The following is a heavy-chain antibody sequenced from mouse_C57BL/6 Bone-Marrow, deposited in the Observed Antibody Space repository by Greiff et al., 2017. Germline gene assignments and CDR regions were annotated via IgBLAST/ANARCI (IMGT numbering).Heavy chain of an antibody. J-gene: IGHJ4*01. D-gene: IGHD1-1*01. CDR2: IYPGDGDT. V-gene: IGHV1-82*01. CDR1: GYAFSSSW. Sequence: QVQLQQSGPELVKPGASVKISCKASGYAFSSSWMNWVKQRPGKGLEWIGRIYPGDGDTNYNGKFKGKATLTADKSSSTAYMQLSSLTSEDSAVYFCARSYYFFMDYWGQGTSVTVSS. CDR3: ARSYYFFMDY.